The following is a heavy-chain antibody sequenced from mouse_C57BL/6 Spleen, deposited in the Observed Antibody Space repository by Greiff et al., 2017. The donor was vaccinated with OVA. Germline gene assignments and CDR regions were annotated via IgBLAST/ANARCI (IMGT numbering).Heavy chain of an antibody. V-gene: IGHV1-69*01. CDR2: IDPSDSYT. CDR1: GYTFTSYW. CDR3: ASGPYYYGSRPEYYFDY. J-gene: IGHJ2*01. Sequence: QVQLQQPGAELVMPGASVKLSCKASGYTFTSYWMHWVKQRPGQGLEWIGEIDPSDSYTNYNQKFKGKSTLTVDKSSRTAYMQLSSLTSEDSAVYYCASGPYYYGSRPEYYFDYWGQGTTLTVSS. D-gene: IGHD1-1*01.